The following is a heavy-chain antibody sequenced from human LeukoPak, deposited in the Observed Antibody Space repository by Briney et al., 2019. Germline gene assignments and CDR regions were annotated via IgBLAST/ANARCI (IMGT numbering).Heavy chain of an antibody. CDR3: ARENIVVVPAAIGMTGISYYMDV. Sequence: SGTLSLACSVAGGSISSYYWRWRRRPAGKGGEGSGGINTNGRTNYNPSLKSRVTMSVDTSKNHFSLKLSSVPAADTAVYYCARENIVVVPAAIGMTGISYYMDVWGKGTTVTVSS. V-gene: IGHV4-4*07. CDR2: INTNGRT. CDR1: GGSISSYY. D-gene: IGHD2-2*01. J-gene: IGHJ6*03.